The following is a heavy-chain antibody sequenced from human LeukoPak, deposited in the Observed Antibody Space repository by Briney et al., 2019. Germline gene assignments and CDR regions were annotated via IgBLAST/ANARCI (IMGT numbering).Heavy chain of an antibody. CDR1: GGSISSYY. Sequence: SETLSLTCTVSGGSISSYYWSWIRQPPGKGLEWIGYIYYSGSTNYNPSLKSRVTISVDTSKNQFSLKLSSVTAADTAVYYRARDGGGYSYGTGAFDIWGQGTMVTVSS. V-gene: IGHV4-59*01. J-gene: IGHJ3*02. CDR3: ARDGGGYSYGTGAFDI. D-gene: IGHD5-18*01. CDR2: IYYSGST.